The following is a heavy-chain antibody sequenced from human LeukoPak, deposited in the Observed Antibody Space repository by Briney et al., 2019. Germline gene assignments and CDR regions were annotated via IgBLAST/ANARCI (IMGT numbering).Heavy chain of an antibody. D-gene: IGHD4-17*01. V-gene: IGHV3-66*01. J-gene: IGHJ6*02. Sequence: GGSLRLSCAASGFTVSSNYMSWVRQAPGKGLEWVSVIYSGGSTYYADSVKGRFTISRDNPKNTLYLQMNSLRAEDTAVYYCARLYGDYYYYGMDVWGQGTTVTVSS. CDR3: ARLYGDYYYYGMDV. CDR1: GFTVSSNY. CDR2: IYSGGST.